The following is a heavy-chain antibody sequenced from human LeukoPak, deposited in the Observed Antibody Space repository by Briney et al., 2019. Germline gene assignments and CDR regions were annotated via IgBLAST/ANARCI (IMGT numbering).Heavy chain of an antibody. CDR2: IYYSGST. V-gene: IGHV4-30-4*01. CDR1: GVSISSGDYY. Sequence: SETLSPTCTVSGVSISSGDYYWSWIRQPPGKGLEWIGYIYYSGSTYYNPSLKSRVTISVDTSKNQFSLKLSSVTAADTAVYYCARAADAFDIWGQGTMVTVSS. J-gene: IGHJ3*02. CDR3: ARAADAFDI.